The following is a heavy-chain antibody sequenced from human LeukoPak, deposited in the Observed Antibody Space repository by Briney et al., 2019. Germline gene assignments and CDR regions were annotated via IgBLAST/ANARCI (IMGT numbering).Heavy chain of an antibody. D-gene: IGHD6-19*01. Sequence: GGSLRLSCAASGFTFTSYAMSWVRQAPGKGLVWVSVISGSGGTTYYADSVKGRFTISRDNSKNTLYLQMNSLRVEDTAVYYCANVGGAGWRFFDYWGQGTLVTVSS. J-gene: IGHJ4*02. CDR2: ISGSGGTT. CDR3: ANVGGAGWRFFDY. CDR1: GFTFTSYA. V-gene: IGHV3-23*01.